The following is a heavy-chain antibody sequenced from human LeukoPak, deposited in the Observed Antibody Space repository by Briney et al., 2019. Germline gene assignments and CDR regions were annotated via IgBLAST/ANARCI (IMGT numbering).Heavy chain of an antibody. CDR3: ARQRVAGTIVDP. D-gene: IGHD6-19*01. CDR1: GGSISSSSYY. V-gene: IGHV4-39*01. CDR2: IHYSGPT. J-gene: IGHJ5*02. Sequence: SSETLSLTCTVSGGSISSSSYYWGWIRQPPGKGLEWIGTIHYSGPTYYRPSLRSRLTISVDTSKNQFSLKVKSVTAADTAVYFCARQRVAGTIVDPWGQGTLVTVSS.